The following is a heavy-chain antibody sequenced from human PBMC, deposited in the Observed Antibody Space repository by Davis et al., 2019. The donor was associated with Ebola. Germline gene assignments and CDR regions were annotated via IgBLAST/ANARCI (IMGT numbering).Heavy chain of an antibody. CDR2: ISGSGGST. CDR1: GFTFSSYA. CDR3: AKDMKQGWTGRFLEWLLSFDY. J-gene: IGHJ4*02. V-gene: IGHV3-23*01. D-gene: IGHD3-3*01. Sequence: GESLKISCAASGFTFSSYAMSWVRQAPGKGLEWVSAISGSGGSTYYADSVKGRFTISRDNSKNTLYLQMNSLRAEDTAVYYCAKDMKQGWTGRFLEWLLSFDYWGQGTLVTVSS.